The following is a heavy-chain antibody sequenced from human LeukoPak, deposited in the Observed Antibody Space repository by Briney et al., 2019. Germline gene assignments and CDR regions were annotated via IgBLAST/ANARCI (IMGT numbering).Heavy chain of an antibody. CDR1: GFAFSDYY. D-gene: IGHD3-10*01. V-gene: IGHV3-11*05. CDR3: ARVPGKYAFDI. CDR2: ISSSSSST. Sequence: PGGSLRLSCAASGFAFSDYYMSWIRQAPGKGLEWVAYISSSSSSTNYADSVKGRFTISRDNAKNSLYLQMNSLRAEDTAVYYCARVPGKYAFDIWDQGTMVTVSA. J-gene: IGHJ3*02.